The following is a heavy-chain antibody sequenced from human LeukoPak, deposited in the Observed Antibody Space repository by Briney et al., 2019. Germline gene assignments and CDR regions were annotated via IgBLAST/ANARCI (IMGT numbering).Heavy chain of an antibody. D-gene: IGHD3-22*01. Sequence: GGSLRLSCAASGFTFSSYAMSWVRQAPGKGLEWVSAISGSGGSTYYADSVKGRFTISRDNSKNTLYLQMNSLRAEDTAVYYCAKIGAGTSGYPTTFDYWGQGTLVTVSS. CDR3: AKIGAGTSGYPTTFDY. V-gene: IGHV3-23*01. CDR2: ISGSGGST. J-gene: IGHJ4*02. CDR1: GFTFSSYA.